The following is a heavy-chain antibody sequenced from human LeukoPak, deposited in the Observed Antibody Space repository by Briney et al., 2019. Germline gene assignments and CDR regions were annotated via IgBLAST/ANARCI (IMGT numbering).Heavy chain of an antibody. CDR3: ARAYDSSGYYYWDAFDI. Sequence: GGSLRLSCAASGFTFSSYAMSWVRQAPGKGLEWVSAISGSGGSTYYADSVKGRLTISRDNSKNTLYLQMNSLRAEDTAVYYCARAYDSSGYYYWDAFDIWGQGTMVAVSS. CDR2: ISGSGGST. J-gene: IGHJ3*02. CDR1: GFTFSSYA. D-gene: IGHD3-22*01. V-gene: IGHV3-23*01.